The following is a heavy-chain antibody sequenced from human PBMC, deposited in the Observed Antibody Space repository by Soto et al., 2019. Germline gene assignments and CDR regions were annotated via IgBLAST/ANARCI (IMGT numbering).Heavy chain of an antibody. CDR2: INHSGST. J-gene: IGHJ4*02. Sequence: PSETLSLTCAVYGGSFSGYYWSWIRQPPGKGLEWIGEINHSGSTNYNPFLKSRVTISVDTSKNQFSLKLSSVTAADTAVYYCARLHHRITMTDYWGQGTLVTVSS. V-gene: IGHV4-34*01. D-gene: IGHD3-22*01. CDR3: ARLHHRITMTDY. CDR1: GGSFSGYY.